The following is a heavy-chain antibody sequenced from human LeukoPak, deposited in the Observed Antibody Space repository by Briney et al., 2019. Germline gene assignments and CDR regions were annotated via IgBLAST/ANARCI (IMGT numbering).Heavy chain of an antibody. D-gene: IGHD5-24*01. Sequence: PGGSLRLSCAASGFTFTSYTMNWVRQAPGKGLEWVSSISSNSGSIYYADSVKGRFTISRDNAKNSLYLHMNSLRAGDTAVYYCARGTMSTITFDIWGQGTMVTVSS. CDR2: ISSNSGSI. CDR3: ARGTMSTITFDI. CDR1: GFTFTSYT. V-gene: IGHV3-21*01. J-gene: IGHJ3*02.